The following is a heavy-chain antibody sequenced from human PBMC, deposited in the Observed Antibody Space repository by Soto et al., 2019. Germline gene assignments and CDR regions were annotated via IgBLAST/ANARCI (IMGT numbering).Heavy chain of an antibody. CDR3: ARGGYDFWSGYYSNAFDI. D-gene: IGHD3-3*01. J-gene: IGHJ3*02. CDR2: INPNSGGT. Sequence: QVQLVQSGAEVKKPGASVKVSCEASGYTFTTYYMHWVRQAPGQGLEWMGWINPNSGGTNYAQKFQGWVTMTRDTSISTAYMELSRLRSDDTAVYYCARGGYDFWSGYYSNAFDIWGQGTMVTVSS. CDR1: GYTFTTYY. V-gene: IGHV1-2*04.